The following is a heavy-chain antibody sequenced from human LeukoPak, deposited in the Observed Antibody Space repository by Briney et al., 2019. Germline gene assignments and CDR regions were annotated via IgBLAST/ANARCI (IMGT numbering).Heavy chain of an antibody. CDR3: ARRYSGNYWDY. Sequence: PGGSLRLSCAASGFTFSSYSMNWVRQAPGKGLEWVSYISSTSNTIYYADSVKGRFTISRDNAKNSVYQQMNSLRDEDTAVYYCARRYSGNYWDYWGQGTLVTVSS. J-gene: IGHJ4*02. CDR2: ISSTSNTI. D-gene: IGHD1-26*01. V-gene: IGHV3-48*02. CDR1: GFTFSSYS.